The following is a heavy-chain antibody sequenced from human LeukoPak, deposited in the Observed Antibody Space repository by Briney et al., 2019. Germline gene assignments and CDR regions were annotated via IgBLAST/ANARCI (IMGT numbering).Heavy chain of an antibody. D-gene: IGHD6-19*01. J-gene: IGHJ4*02. CDR1: GGSFSGYY. CDR2: INHRGST. Sequence: SETLSLTCAVYGGSFSGYYWSWIRQPPGKGLEWIGEINHRGSTNYNPSLKSRVTISVDTSKNQFSLKLSSVTAADTAVYYCARSPRGWSQEALDYWGKGTLVTVSS. CDR3: ARSPRGWSQEALDY. V-gene: IGHV4-34*01.